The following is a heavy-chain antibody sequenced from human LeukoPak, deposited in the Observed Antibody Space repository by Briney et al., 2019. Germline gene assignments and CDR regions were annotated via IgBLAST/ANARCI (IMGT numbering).Heavy chain of an antibody. J-gene: IGHJ6*03. CDR3: ARADVIVGATKLDYYYYMDV. CDR1: GGTFSSYA. Sequence: GASVKVSCKASGGTFSSYAISWVRQAPGQGLEWMGWINAGNGNTKYSQEFQGRVTITRDTSASTAYMELSSLRSEDTAVYYCARADVIVGATKLDYYYYMDVWGKGTTVTISS. CDR2: INAGNGNT. V-gene: IGHV1-3*03. D-gene: IGHD1-26*01.